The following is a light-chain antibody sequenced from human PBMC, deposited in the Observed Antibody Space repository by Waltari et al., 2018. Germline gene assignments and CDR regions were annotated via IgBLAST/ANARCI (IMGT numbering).Light chain of an antibody. J-gene: IGLJ1*01. CDR1: KLGHKF. CDR3: QAWDSSSDSYV. Sequence: SYELTQPPSVSVSAGQTASMTCSGDKLGHKFVCWFQQRPGQSPVLVIYQDKKRPSGIPERFSGSNSGNTATLTISGTQPLGEADYYCQAWDSSSDSYVFGSGTKVTV. CDR2: QDK. V-gene: IGLV3-1*01.